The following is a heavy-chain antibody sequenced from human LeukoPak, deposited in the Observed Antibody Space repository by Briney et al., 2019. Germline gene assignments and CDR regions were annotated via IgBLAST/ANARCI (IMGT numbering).Heavy chain of an antibody. CDR3: ARGTWSYGSGSYPYYYYYYMDV. J-gene: IGHJ6*03. CDR1: GGSISSYY. Sequence: SETLSLTCTVSGGSISSYYWSWIRQPPGKGLEWIGYIYYSGSTNYNPSLKSRVTISVDTSKNQFSLKLSSVTAADTAVYYCARGTWSYGSGSYPYYYYYYMDVWDKGTTVTVSS. CDR2: IYYSGST. V-gene: IGHV4-59*01. D-gene: IGHD3-10*01.